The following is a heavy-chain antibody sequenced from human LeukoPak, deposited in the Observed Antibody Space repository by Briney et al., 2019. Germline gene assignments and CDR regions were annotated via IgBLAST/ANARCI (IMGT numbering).Heavy chain of an antibody. J-gene: IGHJ4*02. CDR1: GFTFSSYW. CDR3: ARAAAAGDFDY. Sequence: GGSLRLSCAASGFTFSSYWMSWVRQAPGKGLEWVANIKQDGSEKYYVDSAKGRFTISRDNAKNSLYLQMNSLRAEDTAVYYCARAAAAGDFDYWGQGTLVTVSS. V-gene: IGHV3-7*03. D-gene: IGHD6-13*01. CDR2: IKQDGSEK.